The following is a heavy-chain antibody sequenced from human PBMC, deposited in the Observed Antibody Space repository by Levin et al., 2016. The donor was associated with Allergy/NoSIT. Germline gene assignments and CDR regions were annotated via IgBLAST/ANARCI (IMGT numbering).Heavy chain of an antibody. CDR3: ALYSSGYFGYFDY. CDR2: IYYSGST. D-gene: IGHD3-22*01. Sequence: WIRQPPGKGLEWIGYIYYSGSTNYNPSLKSRVTISVDTSKNQFSLKLSSVTAADTAVYYCALYSSGYFGYFDYWGQGTLVTVSS. V-gene: IGHV4-59*01. J-gene: IGHJ4*02.